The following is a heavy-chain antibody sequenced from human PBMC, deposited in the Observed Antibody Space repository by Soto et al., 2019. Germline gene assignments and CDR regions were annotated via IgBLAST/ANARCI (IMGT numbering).Heavy chain of an antibody. V-gene: IGHV1-69*08. D-gene: IGHD4-17*01. Sequence: QVQLVQSGAEVKKPGSSVKVSCKASGGTFSSYTISWVRQAPGQGLEWMGRIIPILGIANYAQKFQGRVTITADXXTXTXXMELSSLRSEDTAVYYCARDTGTTVVTNFEYYFDYWGQGTLVTVSS. CDR3: ARDTGTTVVTNFEYYFDY. CDR1: GGTFSSYT. CDR2: IIPILGIA. J-gene: IGHJ4*02.